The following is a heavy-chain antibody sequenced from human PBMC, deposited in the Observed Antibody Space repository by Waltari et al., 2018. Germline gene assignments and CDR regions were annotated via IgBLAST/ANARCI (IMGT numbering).Heavy chain of an antibody. CDR3: AKALTLSSTWDMH. CDR1: GFTFSSCA. CDR2: ISGNGANT. Sequence: EVQLVESGGGLVQPGGSLRLSCAAPGFTFSSCAMSWVRQVPGKGLAWVSSISGNGANTYYADSVKGRFTISRDNAKNTLFLQMDSLRAEDTAVDYCAKALTLSSTWDMHWGQGTLVTVSS. J-gene: IGHJ4*02. D-gene: IGHD6-13*01. V-gene: IGHV3-23*04.